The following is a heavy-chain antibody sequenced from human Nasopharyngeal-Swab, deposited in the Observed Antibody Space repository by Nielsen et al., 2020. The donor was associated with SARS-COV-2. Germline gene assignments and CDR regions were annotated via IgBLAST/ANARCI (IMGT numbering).Heavy chain of an antibody. Sequence: VRQAPGKGLEWVGRIRSKANSYATAYAASVKGRFTISRDDSKNTAYLQMNSLKTEDTAVYYCTRLHSRAVAALDYWGQGTLVTVSS. CDR2: IRSKANSYAT. D-gene: IGHD6-19*01. V-gene: IGHV3-73*01. J-gene: IGHJ4*02. CDR3: TRLHSRAVAALDY.